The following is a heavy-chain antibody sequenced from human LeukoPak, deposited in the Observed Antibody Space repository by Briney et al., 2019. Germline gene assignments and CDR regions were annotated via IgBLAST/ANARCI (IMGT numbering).Heavy chain of an antibody. J-gene: IGHJ4*02. CDR1: GGSISSGGYS. Sequence: SETLSLTCTVSGGSISSGGYSCSWIRQPPGKGLEWIGYIYYSGSTYYNPSLKSRVTISVDTSKNQFSLKLSSVTAADTAVYYCARSSYYYDSSGYHYSAHYFDYWGQGTLVTVSS. V-gene: IGHV4-30-4*07. CDR2: IYYSGST. D-gene: IGHD3-22*01. CDR3: ARSSYYYDSSGYHYSAHYFDY.